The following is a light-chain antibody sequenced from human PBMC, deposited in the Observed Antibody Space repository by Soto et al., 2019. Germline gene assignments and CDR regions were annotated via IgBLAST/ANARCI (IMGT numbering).Light chain of an antibody. V-gene: IGKV3-20*01. J-gene: IGKJ2*01. Sequence: EVVLTQSPDTLPLSPGERATLSCRASQSVSINSLVWYQQQPGQAPRLLIYGASNRATGIPDRFSASGSGTDVTLTISRLEPEDFAMYYCQQYSSSWYTFGQGTKVEVK. CDR3: QQYSSSWYT. CDR1: QSVSINS. CDR2: GAS.